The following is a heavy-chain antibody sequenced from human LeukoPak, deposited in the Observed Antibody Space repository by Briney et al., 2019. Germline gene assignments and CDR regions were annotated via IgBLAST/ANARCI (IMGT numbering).Heavy chain of an antibody. CDR3: ARETGYSTSWYAYYFDY. V-gene: IGHV3-53*01. Sequence: GGSLRLSCAASEFSVSHNYMSWVRQAPGKGLEWVSVIHSDGTTHYADSVKGRFTISRDNSKNTLYLQMNSLRVEDTAMYYCARETGYSTSWYAYYFDYWAREPWSPSPQ. D-gene: IGHD6-13*01. J-gene: IGHJ4*02. CDR1: EFSVSHNY. CDR2: IHSDGTT.